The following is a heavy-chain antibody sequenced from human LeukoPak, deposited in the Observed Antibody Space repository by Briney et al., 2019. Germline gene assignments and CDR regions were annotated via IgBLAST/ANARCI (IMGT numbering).Heavy chain of an antibody. CDR1: GGSISSYY. CDR3: ARAPLGGNFDY. J-gene: IGHJ4*02. V-gene: IGHV4-59*12. Sequence: SETLSLTCTVSGGSISSYYWSWIRQPPGKGLEWIGYIYYSGSTYYNPSLKSRVTISVDTSKNQFSLKLSSVTAADTAVYYCARAPLGGNFDYWGQGTLVTVSS. D-gene: IGHD3-16*01. CDR2: IYYSGST.